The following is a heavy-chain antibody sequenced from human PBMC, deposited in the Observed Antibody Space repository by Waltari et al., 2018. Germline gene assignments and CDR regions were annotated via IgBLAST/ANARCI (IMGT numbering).Heavy chain of an antibody. CDR3: AKDAPRGGYCSSTSCYFAVDI. Sequence: EVQLLESGGGLVQPGGSLRLSCAASGFTFSSYAMSWVRQAPGTGLEWVSGISGSGGNTYYADSVKGRFTISRDNSKNTLYLQMNSLRAEDTAVYYCAKDAPRGGYCSSTSCYFAVDIWGQGTMVTVSS. CDR2: ISGSGGNT. V-gene: IGHV3-23*01. D-gene: IGHD2-2*01. J-gene: IGHJ3*02. CDR1: GFTFSSYA.